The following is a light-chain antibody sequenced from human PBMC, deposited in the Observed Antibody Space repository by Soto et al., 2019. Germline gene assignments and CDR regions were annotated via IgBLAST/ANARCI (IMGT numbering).Light chain of an antibody. CDR1: QSISSW. CDR3: QQYNSYSGT. V-gene: IGKV1-5*01. J-gene: IGKJ1*01. Sequence: DIQMTQSPSTLSASVVDRVTITCRASQSISSWLAWYQQKPGKAPKLLIYDASSLESGVPSRFSGSGSGTEFTLTISSLQPDDFATYYCQQYNSYSGTFGQGTEV. CDR2: DAS.